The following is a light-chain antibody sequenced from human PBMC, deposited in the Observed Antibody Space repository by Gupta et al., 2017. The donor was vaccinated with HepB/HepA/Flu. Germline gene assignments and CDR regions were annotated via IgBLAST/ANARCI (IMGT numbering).Light chain of an antibody. CDR1: SLRSYY. V-gene: IGLV3-19*01. CDR2: GKN. Sequence: SSELTQDPAVSVALGQTVRIPCQGDSLRSYYASWYQQKPGQAPVLVIYGKNNRPSGIPDRFSGSSSGNTASLTITGAQAEDEADYYCNSRESSGNLVVFGGGTKLTVL. J-gene: IGLJ2*01. CDR3: NSRESSGNLVV.